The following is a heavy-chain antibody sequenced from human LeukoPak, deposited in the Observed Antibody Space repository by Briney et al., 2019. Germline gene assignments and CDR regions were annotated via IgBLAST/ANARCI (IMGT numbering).Heavy chain of an antibody. D-gene: IGHD3-22*01. Sequence: SETLPLTCTVSGGSISSDYWSWIRQPPGKGLEWIGYIYYSGSTNYNPSLKSRVTISVDTSKNQFSLKLSSVTAADTAVYYCARVLPSYYYDSDAFDIWGQGTMVTVSS. CDR2: IYYSGST. J-gene: IGHJ3*02. CDR3: ARVLPSYYYDSDAFDI. CDR1: GGSISSDY. V-gene: IGHV4-59*01.